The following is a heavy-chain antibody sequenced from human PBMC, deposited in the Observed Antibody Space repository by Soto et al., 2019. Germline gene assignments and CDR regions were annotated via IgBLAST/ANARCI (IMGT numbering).Heavy chain of an antibody. J-gene: IGHJ4*02. CDR2: ISYDGGNK. V-gene: IGHV3-30-3*01. D-gene: IGHD3-10*01. CDR3: ARPDYGSGSYPDY. CDR1: GFTFSSYA. Sequence: QVQLVESGGGVVQPGRSLRLSCAASGFTFSSYAMHWVRQAPGKGLEWVAVISYDGGNKYCADSVKGRLTLSRNNSKNTLYLQINSLRAEDTAVYYCARPDYGSGSYPDYWGQGTLVTVSS.